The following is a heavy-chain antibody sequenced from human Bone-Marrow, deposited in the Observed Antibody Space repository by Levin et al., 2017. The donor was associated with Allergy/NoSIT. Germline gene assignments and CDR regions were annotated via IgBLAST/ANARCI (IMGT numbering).Heavy chain of an antibody. Sequence: MPGGSLRLSCEASGFTLRIYSVSWVRRAPGKGLEWVSSISSSSSDIHYRDSVKGRFTISRDNAKIYLQMNSLRVDDTAHYYCARESSGWRDVDDAFDMWGRGTMVTVSA. D-gene: IGHD6-19*01. J-gene: IGHJ3*02. CDR3: ARESSGWRDVDDAFDM. CDR2: ISSSSSDI. CDR1: GFTLRIYS. V-gene: IGHV3-21*01.